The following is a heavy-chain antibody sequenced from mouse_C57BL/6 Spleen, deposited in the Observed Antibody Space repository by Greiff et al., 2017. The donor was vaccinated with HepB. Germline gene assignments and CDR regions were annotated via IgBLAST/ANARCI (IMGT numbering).Heavy chain of an antibody. D-gene: IGHD1-1*01. Sequence: EVQLQQSVAELVRPGASVKLSCTASGFNIKNTYMHWVKQRPEQGLEWIGRIDPANGNTKYAPKFQGKATITADTSSNTAYLQLSSLTSGDTAIYYCAGGYGSSYDDWYFDVWGTGTTVTVSS. CDR2: IDPANGNT. CDR3: AGGYGSSYDDWYFDV. CDR1: GFNIKNTY. J-gene: IGHJ1*03. V-gene: IGHV14-3*01.